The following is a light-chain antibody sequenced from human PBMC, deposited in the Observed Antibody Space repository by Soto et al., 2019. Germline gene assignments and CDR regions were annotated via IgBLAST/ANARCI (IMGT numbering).Light chain of an antibody. J-gene: IGKJ2*01. CDR2: KAS. CDR1: RSITTW. Sequence: DIQMTQSPSTLSAFVGDRVTITCRASRSITTWLAWYQQKPGKAPNLLISKASNLESGVPSRFSGTGSGTEFTVTISCLQPDDFATYYCQHYNNFPYTFGQGTKLEIK. CDR3: QHYNNFPYT. V-gene: IGKV1-5*03.